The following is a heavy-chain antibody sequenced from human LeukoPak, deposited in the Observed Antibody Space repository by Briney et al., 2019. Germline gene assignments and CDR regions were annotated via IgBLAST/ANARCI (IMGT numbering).Heavy chain of an antibody. D-gene: IGHD3-9*01. CDR1: GFTFSSYS. J-gene: IGHJ2*01. CDR2: ISSSSSYI. Sequence: PGGSLRLSCAASGFTFSSYSMNWVRQAPGKGLEWVSSISSSSSYIYYADSVKGRFTISRDNSKNTLYLQMNSLRDEDTAVYYCAKVPYDILTGYSSGHWYFDLWGRGTLVTVSS. CDR3: AKVPYDILTGYSSGHWYFDL. V-gene: IGHV3-21*04.